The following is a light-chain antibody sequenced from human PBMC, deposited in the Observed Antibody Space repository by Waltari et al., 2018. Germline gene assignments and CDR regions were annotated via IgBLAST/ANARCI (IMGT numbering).Light chain of an antibody. V-gene: IGKV3-15*01. J-gene: IGKJ3*01. CDR2: GAS. Sequence: ETLLTQSPATLSVSPGDRATLSCRASQRVGSNIAWYQQRPGQPPRLLIYGASTRAIGVPDRFSGSGSGTQLTLTISSLQSEDFGIYYCQQYNDWPHTFGPGPEWIS. CDR1: QRVGSN. CDR3: QQYNDWPHT.